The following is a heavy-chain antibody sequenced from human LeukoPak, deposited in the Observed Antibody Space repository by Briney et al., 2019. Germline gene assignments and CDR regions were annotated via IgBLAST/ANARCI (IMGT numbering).Heavy chain of an antibody. J-gene: IGHJ4*02. D-gene: IGHD3-3*01. CDR1: GFTFSNYA. V-gene: IGHV3-23*01. Sequence: GGSLRLSSAASGFTFSNYAMTWVRQAPGKGLEWVSSISSTVINTYNADSVKGRFTISRDNSKNTLYLQMNSLRADDTAIYYCAKGTVRFLEWSQRGYFDYWGQGILVTVSS. CDR2: ISSTVINT. CDR3: AKGTVRFLEWSQRGYFDY.